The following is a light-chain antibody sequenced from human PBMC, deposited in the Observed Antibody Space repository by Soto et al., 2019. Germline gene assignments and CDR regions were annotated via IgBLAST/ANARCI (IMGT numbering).Light chain of an antibody. CDR2: TAS. CDR3: QQHNSYPRT. V-gene: IGKV1-5*03. Sequence: DIQMTQSPSTLSASVGDRVTITCRASQRISIWLAWYQQKPGKAPKLLIYTASNLERGVPSRFSGSGSGTEFTLTISSLQPDDFATYYGQQHNSYPRTFGQGTKVEIK. CDR1: QRISIW. J-gene: IGKJ1*01.